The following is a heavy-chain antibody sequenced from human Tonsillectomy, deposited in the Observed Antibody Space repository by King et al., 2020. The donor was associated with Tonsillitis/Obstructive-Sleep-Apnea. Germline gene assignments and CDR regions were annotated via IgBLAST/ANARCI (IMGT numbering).Heavy chain of an antibody. CDR1: GFTFSSYA. CDR2: ISYDGSNK. J-gene: IGHJ5*02. CDR3: ARERWSSSAKKGCDP. Sequence: HVQLVESGGGVVQPGRSLRLSCAASGFTFSSYAMHWVRQAPGKGLEWVAVISYDGSNKYYADSVKGRFTISRDNSKNTLYLQMNSLRAEDTAVYYCARERWSSSAKKGCDPWGQGTLVTVSS. D-gene: IGHD6-6*01. V-gene: IGHV3-30*04.